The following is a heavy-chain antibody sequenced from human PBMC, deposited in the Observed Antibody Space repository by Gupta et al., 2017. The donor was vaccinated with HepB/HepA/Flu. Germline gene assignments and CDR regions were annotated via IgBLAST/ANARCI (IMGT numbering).Heavy chain of an antibody. CDR3: ARGRGDSPLVVPAASGWQLRMRVYYFDY. CDR1: GGSFSGYY. Sequence: QVQLQQWGAGLLKPSETLSLTCAVYGGSFSGYYWSWIRQPPGKGLEWIGEINHSGSTNYNPSLKSRVTISVDTSKNQFSLKLSSVTAADTAVYYCARGRGDSPLVVPAASGWQLRMRVYYFDYWGQGTLVTVSS. D-gene: IGHD2-2*01. J-gene: IGHJ4*02. V-gene: IGHV4-34*01. CDR2: INHSGST.